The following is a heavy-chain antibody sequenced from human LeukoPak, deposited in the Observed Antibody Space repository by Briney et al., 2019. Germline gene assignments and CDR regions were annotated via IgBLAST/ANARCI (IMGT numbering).Heavy chain of an antibody. D-gene: IGHD6-13*01. V-gene: IGHV4-34*01. J-gene: IGHJ6*02. CDR1: GGSFSGYY. Sequence: SETLSLTCVVYGGSFSGYYWSWIRQPPGKGLEWIGEINHSGNTNYNPSLKSRVTISVDTSKNQFSLKLSSVTAADTAVYYCARGILIAAAASSVYGMDVWGQGTTVTVSS. CDR3: ARGILIAAAASSVYGMDV. CDR2: INHSGNT.